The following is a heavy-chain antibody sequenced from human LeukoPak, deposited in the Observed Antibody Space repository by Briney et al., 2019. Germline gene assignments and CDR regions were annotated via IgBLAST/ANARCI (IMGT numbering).Heavy chain of an antibody. D-gene: IGHD1-26*01. J-gene: IGHJ4*02. CDR3: AREGIDGSYLDY. CDR2: IKSSSAYI. CDR1: GFTFSNYA. V-gene: IGHV3-21*05. Sequence: GGSLRLSCTASGFTFSNYAMHWVRQAPGRGLEWISYIKSSSAYIYYADSVKGRFTVSRDNAKNSLYLQIHSLRAEDTAVYYCAREGIDGSYLDYWGQGTLVTVSS.